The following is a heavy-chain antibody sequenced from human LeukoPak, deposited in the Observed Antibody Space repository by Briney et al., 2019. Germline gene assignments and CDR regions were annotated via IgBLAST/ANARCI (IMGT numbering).Heavy chain of an antibody. CDR2: ISGSGGTT. Sequence: GGSLRLSCAASGFTFSNYAMTWVRKAPGKGLECVSAISGSGGTTYYADSVKGRFTIPRDNSKNMLYLQMNSLRAEDTAVYYCAKDRSYSSSANWFDPWGQGTLVTVSS. V-gene: IGHV3-23*01. J-gene: IGHJ5*02. CDR3: AKDRSYSSSANWFDP. CDR1: GFTFSNYA. D-gene: IGHD6-6*01.